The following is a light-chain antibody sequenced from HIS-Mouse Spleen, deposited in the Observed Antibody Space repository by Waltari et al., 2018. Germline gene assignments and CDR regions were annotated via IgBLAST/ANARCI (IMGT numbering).Light chain of an antibody. CDR2: EVS. J-gene: IGLJ2*01. CDR1: SSDVGGDNY. CDR3: SSYAGSNIVV. Sequence: QSALTQPPSASGSPGQSVTISCPGTSSDVGGDNYVALYQQHPGKAPKLMIYEVSKRPSGVPARFSGAKSGTTGSLTVSGLQAEDEADYYCSSYAGSNIVVFGGGTKLTVL. V-gene: IGLV2-8*01.